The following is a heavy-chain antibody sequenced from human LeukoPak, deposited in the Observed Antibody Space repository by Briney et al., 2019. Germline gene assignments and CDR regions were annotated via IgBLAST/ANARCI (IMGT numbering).Heavy chain of an antibody. CDR3: ARSLFTFTAMANSYYYYYMDV. D-gene: IGHD5-18*01. CDR1: GYTFTSYG. J-gene: IGHJ6*03. Sequence: ASVKVSCKASGYTFTSYGISWVRQAPGQGLEWMGWISAYNGNTNYAQKLQGRVTITADKSASTAYMELSSLRSEDTAVYYCARSLFTFTAMANSYYYYYMDVWGKGTTVTVSS. CDR2: ISAYNGNT. V-gene: IGHV1-18*01.